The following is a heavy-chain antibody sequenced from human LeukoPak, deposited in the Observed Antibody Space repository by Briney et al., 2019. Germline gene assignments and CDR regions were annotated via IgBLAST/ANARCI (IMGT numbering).Heavy chain of an antibody. CDR2: ISSTGGTT. D-gene: IGHD2-15*01. J-gene: IGHJ6*03. CDR1: GFTFSSYA. CDR3: AKNGDRGAYCTGGTCYPYFYYYMDV. V-gene: IGHV3-23*01. Sequence: PGGSLRLSCAASGFTFSSYAMSWVRQAPGKGLEWVSSISSTGGTTYYADSVKGRFTISRGNSKNTLYLQMNSLRAEDTAIYYCAKNGDRGAYCTGGTCYPYFYYYMDVWGKGTTVTI.